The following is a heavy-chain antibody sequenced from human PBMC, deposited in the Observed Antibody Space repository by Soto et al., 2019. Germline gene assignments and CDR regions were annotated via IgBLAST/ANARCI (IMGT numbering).Heavy chain of an antibody. CDR1: HFSFSSSP. V-gene: IGHV3-30*04. D-gene: IGHD4-4*01. Sequence: QVQLVESGGDVVQPGRSLRLSCAASHFSFSSSPMNWVRQAPGKGLEWVATISYDGSSKCYAESVEGRFTVSRDNSKNTLFLQVNSLRVEDTAVYYCAREGDYSNYFDYWGQGTLVTVSS. J-gene: IGHJ4*02. CDR2: ISYDGSSK. CDR3: AREGDYSNYFDY.